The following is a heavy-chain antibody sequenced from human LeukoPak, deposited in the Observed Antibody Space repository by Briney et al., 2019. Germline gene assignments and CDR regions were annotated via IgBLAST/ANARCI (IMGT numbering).Heavy chain of an antibody. CDR1: GYTFTGYY. CDR3: ARDLHRYSSYYFDY. V-gene: IGHV1-2*02. D-gene: IGHD5-18*01. CDR2: INPNSGGT. Sequence: ASVKVSCKASGYTFTGYYMHWVRQAPGQGLEWMGWINPNSGGTNYAQKFQGRVTMTSDTSISTAYMELSRLRSDDTAVYYCARDLHRYSSYYFDYWGQGTLVTVSS. J-gene: IGHJ4*02.